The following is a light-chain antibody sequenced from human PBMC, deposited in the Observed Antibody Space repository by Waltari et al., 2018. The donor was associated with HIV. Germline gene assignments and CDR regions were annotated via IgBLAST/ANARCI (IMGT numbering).Light chain of an antibody. Sequence: YDLTQPSSVSVSTGQPATITCSGDTLGNNSVSWYRQRPGQSPVLVIYSDAKRPSGIPERFSGSNSGSTATLTISGTQAMDEGDYYCQAWDTTTAVFGTGTRVTVL. V-gene: IGLV3-1*01. CDR3: QAWDTTTAV. CDR1: TLGNNS. J-gene: IGLJ1*01. CDR2: SDA.